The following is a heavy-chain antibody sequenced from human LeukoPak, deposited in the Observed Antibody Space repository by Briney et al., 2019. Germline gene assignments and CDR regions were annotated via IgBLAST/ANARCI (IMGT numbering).Heavy chain of an antibody. D-gene: IGHD2-15*01. J-gene: IGHJ6*03. CDR1: GFTFSSYA. CDR2: ISDSGGST. CDR3: ARDNCSGGSCYSYYYYYMDV. V-gene: IGHV3-23*01. Sequence: TGGSLRLSCAASGFTFSSYAMSWVRQAPGKGLEWVSAISDSGGSTYYADSVKGRFTISRDNSKNTLYLQMNSLRAEDTAVYYCARDNCSGGSCYSYYYYYMDVWGKGTTVTVSS.